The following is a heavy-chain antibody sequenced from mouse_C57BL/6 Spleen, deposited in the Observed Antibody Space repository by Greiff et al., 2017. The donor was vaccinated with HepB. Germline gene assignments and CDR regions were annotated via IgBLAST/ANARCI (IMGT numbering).Heavy chain of an antibody. CDR1: GFTFSDFY. CDR2: SRNKANDYTT. V-gene: IGHV7-1*01. CDR3: ARDAPGYSGYVDV. J-gene: IGHJ1*03. D-gene: IGHD2-3*01. Sequence: EVKLMESGGGLVQSGRSLRLSCATSGFTFSDFYMEWVRQAPGKGLEWIAASRNKANDYTTEYSASVKGRFIVSRDTSQSILYLQMNALRAEDTAIYYCARDAPGYSGYVDVWGTGTTVTVSS.